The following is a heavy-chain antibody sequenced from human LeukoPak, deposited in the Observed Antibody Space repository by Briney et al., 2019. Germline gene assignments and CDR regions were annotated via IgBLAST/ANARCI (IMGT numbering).Heavy chain of an antibody. Sequence: ASVKVSCKASGYTFTGYYMHWVRQAPGQGLEWMGWINPNSGGTNYAQKFQGRVTMTRDTSISTAYMELSRLRSDDTAVYYCARDTFSSGYYPSDYWGQGTLVTVSS. J-gene: IGHJ4*02. CDR2: INPNSGGT. D-gene: IGHD3-22*01. V-gene: IGHV1-2*02. CDR3: ARDTFSSGYYPSDY. CDR1: GYTFTGYY.